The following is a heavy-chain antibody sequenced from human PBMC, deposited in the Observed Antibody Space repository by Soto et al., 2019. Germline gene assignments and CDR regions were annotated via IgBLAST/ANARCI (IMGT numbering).Heavy chain of an antibody. CDR2: ISANGGST. D-gene: IGHD6-19*01. V-gene: IGHV3-23*01. CDR3: AKSRSGWYNIPDY. J-gene: IGHJ4*02. Sequence: GGSLRLSCAASGFTFGSYAMSWVRQAPGKGLEWVSLISANGGSTPYADSVKGRFTIFRDRSTNTLYLQMNSLRAEDTAVYYCAKSRSGWYNIPDYWGQGTLVTVSS. CDR1: GFTFGSYA.